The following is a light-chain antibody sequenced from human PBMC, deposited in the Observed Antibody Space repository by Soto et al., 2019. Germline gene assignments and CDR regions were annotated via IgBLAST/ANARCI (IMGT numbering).Light chain of an antibody. CDR1: QSISTW. CDR3: QQYINRWT. V-gene: IGKV1-5*03. CDR2: KAS. Sequence: DIQMTQSPSTLSASVGDRVTITCRASQSISTWLAWYQQKPGKAPKLLIYKASSLESGVPSRFSGSGSGTAFTLTVCSLQPDDFATYYCQQYINRWTFGQGTKVEIK. J-gene: IGKJ1*01.